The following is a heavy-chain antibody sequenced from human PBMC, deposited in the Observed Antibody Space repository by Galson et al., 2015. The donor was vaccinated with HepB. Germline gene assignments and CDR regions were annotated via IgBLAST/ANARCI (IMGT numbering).Heavy chain of an antibody. CDR2: INPNSGGT. J-gene: IGHJ4*02. CDR1: GYTFTDNY. CDR3: ARGNNDYGAYAY. Sequence: SVKVSCKASGYTFTDNYMHWVRQAPGQGLEWMGRINPNSGGTNYAQKFKGRVTMTRDTSISTAYMELSRLSSDDTAFYYCARGNNDYGAYAYWGQGTLVTVSS. D-gene: IGHD4-17*01. V-gene: IGHV1-2*06.